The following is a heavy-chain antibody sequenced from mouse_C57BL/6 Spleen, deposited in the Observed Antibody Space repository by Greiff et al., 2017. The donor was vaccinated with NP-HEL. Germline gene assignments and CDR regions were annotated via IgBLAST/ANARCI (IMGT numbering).Heavy chain of an antibody. D-gene: IGHD1-1*01. V-gene: IGHV1-50*01. CDR3: ARENYYGSSFAY. CDR2: IDPSDSYT. J-gene: IGHJ3*01. Sequence: VQLQQSGAELVKPGASVKLSCKASGYTFTSYWMQWVKQRPGQGLEWIGEIDPSDSYTNYNQKFKGKATLTVDTSSSTAYMRLSSLTSEDSAGYYCARENYYGSSFAYWGQGTLVTVSA. CDR1: GYTFTSYW.